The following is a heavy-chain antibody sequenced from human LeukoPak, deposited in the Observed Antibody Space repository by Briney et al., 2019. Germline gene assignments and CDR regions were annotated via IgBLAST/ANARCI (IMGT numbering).Heavy chain of an antibody. J-gene: IGHJ4*02. Sequence: ASVKVSCKASGYTFTRYGISWVRQAPGQGLEWMGWISAYNGNTNYAQKLQGRVTMTTDTSTSTAYMELRSLRSDDTAVYYCARDLSYYDSSSPLGYWGQGTLVTVSS. CDR3: ARDLSYYDSSSPLGY. D-gene: IGHD3-22*01. V-gene: IGHV1-18*01. CDR1: GYTFTRYG. CDR2: ISAYNGNT.